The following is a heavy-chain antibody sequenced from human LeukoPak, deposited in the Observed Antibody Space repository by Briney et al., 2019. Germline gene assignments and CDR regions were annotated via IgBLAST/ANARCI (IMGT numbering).Heavy chain of an antibody. Sequence: GGSLRLSCRTSGFTLTTYWMSWVRQAPGKGLEWVANIKHDGSEKYYVDSVKGRFTISRDNAKNSLYLQMSSLRAEDTAVYYCAKSLSDPYSPSTYWGQGSLVTVSS. CDR1: GFTLTTYW. D-gene: IGHD5-18*01. CDR2: IKHDGSEK. J-gene: IGHJ4*02. CDR3: AKSLSDPYSPSTY. V-gene: IGHV3-7*01.